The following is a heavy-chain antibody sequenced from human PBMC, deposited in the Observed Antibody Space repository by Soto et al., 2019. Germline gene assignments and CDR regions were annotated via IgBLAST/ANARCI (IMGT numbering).Heavy chain of an antibody. CDR3: ARDRRDHTASYGRDV. J-gene: IGHJ6*02. CDR2: IYYSGST. D-gene: IGHD2-21*02. V-gene: IGHV4-59*01. Sequence: SQTLSLTRTLSGGSISSYYWKWLRQPPGRGMEWNGYIYYSGSTNYNPSLKSRVTISVETSKNQFSLKLSSVTAADTAVYYCARDRRDHTASYGRDVWGQGTTVTV. CDR1: GGSISSYY.